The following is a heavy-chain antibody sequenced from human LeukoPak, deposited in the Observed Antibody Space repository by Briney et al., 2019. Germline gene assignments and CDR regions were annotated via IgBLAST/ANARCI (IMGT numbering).Heavy chain of an antibody. D-gene: IGHD2-2*01. Sequence: GASLRLSCAASGFTFSSYAMSWVRQAPGKGLEWVSGISGSGGSTYYADSVKGRFTISRDNSKNTLNLQMNSLRAEGTAIYYCAKNQYQLLHTGPGMDVWGQGTTVTVSS. CDR3: AKNQYQLLHTGPGMDV. J-gene: IGHJ6*02. V-gene: IGHV3-23*01. CDR2: ISGSGGST. CDR1: GFTFSSYA.